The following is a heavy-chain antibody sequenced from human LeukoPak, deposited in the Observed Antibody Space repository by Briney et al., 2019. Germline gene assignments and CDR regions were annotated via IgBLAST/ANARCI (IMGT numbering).Heavy chain of an antibody. CDR1: GGSFSGYY. V-gene: IGHV4-34*01. CDR2: INHSGST. Sequence: LETLSLTCAVYGGSFSGYYWSWIRQPPGKGLEWIGEINHSGSTNCNPSLKSRVTISVDTSKNQFSLKLSSVTAADTAAYYCARRSSKRFNWYFDLWGRGTLVSVSS. CDR3: ARRSSKRFNWYFDL. J-gene: IGHJ2*01. D-gene: IGHD5-24*01.